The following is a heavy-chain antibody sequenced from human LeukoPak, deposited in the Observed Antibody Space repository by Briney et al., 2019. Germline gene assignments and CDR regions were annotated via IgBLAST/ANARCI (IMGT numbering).Heavy chain of an antibody. CDR3: ARDLEAYGDYADY. V-gene: IGHV3-48*04. CDR2: ISSSGSTI. D-gene: IGHD4-17*01. J-gene: IGHJ4*02. CDR1: GFPLSSYA. Sequence: PGGSLRLSCAVSGFPLSSYAMSWVRQAPGKGLEWVSYISSSGSTIYYADSVKGRFTISRDNAKNSLYLQMNSLRAEDTAVYYCARDLEAYGDYADYWGQGTLVTVSS.